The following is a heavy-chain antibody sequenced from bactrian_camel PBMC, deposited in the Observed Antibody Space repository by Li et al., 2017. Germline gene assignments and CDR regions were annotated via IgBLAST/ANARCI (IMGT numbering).Heavy chain of an antibody. J-gene: IGHJ4*01. CDR3: ARDFYWAAFD. D-gene: IGHD3*01. V-gene: IGHV3S1*01. CDR2: INDVGSST. CDR1: GFTFSSYA. Sequence: HVQLVESGGGLVQPGGSLRLSCAASGFTFSSYAMNWVRQVSGKGLEWVSSINDVGSSTYYADNVKGRFTISRDNTKNTLSLQLNTLEIEDSAMYYCARDFYWAAFDWGQGTQVTVS.